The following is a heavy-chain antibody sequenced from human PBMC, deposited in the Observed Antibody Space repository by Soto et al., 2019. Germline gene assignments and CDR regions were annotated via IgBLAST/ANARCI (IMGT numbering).Heavy chain of an antibody. Sequence: ASVEVSCKXSGYKFTSYYMHWVRQAPGQGLEWMGLINPSGVSTSYAQKFQGRVTMTSDTSTSTVYMELSSLRSEDTAVYFCAREGGIQLWARGFDYWGQGTLVTVSS. CDR2: INPSGVST. J-gene: IGHJ4*02. CDR1: GYKFTSYY. CDR3: AREGGIQLWARGFDY. V-gene: IGHV1-46*01. D-gene: IGHD5-18*01.